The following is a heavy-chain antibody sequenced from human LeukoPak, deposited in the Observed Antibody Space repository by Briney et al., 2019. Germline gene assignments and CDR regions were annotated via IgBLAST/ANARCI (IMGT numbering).Heavy chain of an antibody. V-gene: IGHV4-59*01. CDR1: GGSISSYC. D-gene: IGHD5-24*01. CDR3: VRDKGDGTRPSSERFDY. J-gene: IGHJ4*02. CDR2: IYYTGTT. Sequence: SETLSLTCTVSGGSISSYCWSWPRQPPGRGLEWIGYIYYTGTTNYNPSLKSRVAISVDTSKNQFSLKLSSVTAADTAVYYCVRDKGDGTRPSSERFDYWGQGTLVTVSS.